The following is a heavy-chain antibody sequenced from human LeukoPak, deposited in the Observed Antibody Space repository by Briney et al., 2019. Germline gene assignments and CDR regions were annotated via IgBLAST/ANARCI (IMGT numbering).Heavy chain of an antibody. CDR2: INHSGST. D-gene: IGHD4-17*01. CDR1: GGSFSGYY. V-gene: IGHV4-34*01. CDR3: ARGRGYGDYIFDY. J-gene: IGHJ4*02. Sequence: SETLSLTCAVYGGSFSGYYWSWIRQPPGKGLEWIGEINHSGSTNYNPSLKSRVTISVDTSKNQFSLKLSSVTAADTAVHYCARGRGYGDYIFDYWGQGTLVTVSS.